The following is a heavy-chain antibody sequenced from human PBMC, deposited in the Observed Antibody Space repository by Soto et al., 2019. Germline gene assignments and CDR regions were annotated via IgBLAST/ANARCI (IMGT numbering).Heavy chain of an antibody. D-gene: IGHD4-4*01. Sequence: EVQLVESGGGLVQPGGSLRLSCTASGFTFSESWMTWVRQAQGKGLEWVARIQQDESEKKYADAVKGRFTISRDNAKNSMYLQKDSLRGEDTAVYYCVRGGSNYASWVQGTLVTVSS. CDR3: VRGGSNYAS. V-gene: IGHV3-7*01. J-gene: IGHJ5*02. CDR2: IQQDESEK. CDR1: GFTFSESW.